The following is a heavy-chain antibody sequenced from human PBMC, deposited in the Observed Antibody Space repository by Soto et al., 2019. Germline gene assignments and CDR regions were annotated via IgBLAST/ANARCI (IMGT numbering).Heavy chain of an antibody. CDR2: ISGSVGST. Sequence: EVQLLESGGGLVQPGGSLRLSCAASGFTFSRYAMSWVRQAPGKGLEWVSAISGSVGSTYYADSVKGRFTISRDNSKNALYVQMNGLRAEDTAVYCCAKFESGGYFDYWGQGTLVTVSS. D-gene: IGHD2-15*01. J-gene: IGHJ4*02. V-gene: IGHV3-23*01. CDR1: GFTFSRYA. CDR3: AKFESGGYFDY.